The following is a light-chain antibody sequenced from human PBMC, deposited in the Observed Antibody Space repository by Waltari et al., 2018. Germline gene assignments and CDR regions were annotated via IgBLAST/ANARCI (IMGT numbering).Light chain of an antibody. CDR1: SSNIGSNT. CDR3: AAWDDSLNGYWV. Sequence: QSVLTQPPSASGTPGQRVTISCSGSSSNIGSNTVNWYQQPPGTAPKLLIYSNNRRPSGVPDRFSGSKSGTSASLAVSGLQSEDEADYYCAAWDDSLNGYWVFGGGTKLTVL. V-gene: IGLV1-44*01. J-gene: IGLJ3*02. CDR2: SNN.